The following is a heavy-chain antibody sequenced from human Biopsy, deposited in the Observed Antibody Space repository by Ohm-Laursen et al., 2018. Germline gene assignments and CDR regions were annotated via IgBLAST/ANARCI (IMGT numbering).Heavy chain of an antibody. CDR2: NIPILGTG. D-gene: IGHD3-9*01. CDR3: ATKLTGYFHH. CDR1: GGTFSNYG. V-gene: IGHV1-69*06. J-gene: IGHJ1*01. Sequence: ASVKASCKAPGGTFSNYGVNWVRQAPGQGLEWLGGNIPILGTGNYAQKFQDRATVAAYTSTSTTTMELPSLRSDETAVYYCATKLTGYFHHWGQGTLVIVSS.